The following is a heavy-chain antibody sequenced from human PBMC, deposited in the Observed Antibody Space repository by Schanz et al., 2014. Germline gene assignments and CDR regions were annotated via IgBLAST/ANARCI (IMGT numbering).Heavy chain of an antibody. V-gene: IGHV3-23*04. CDR2: FNDGGVNK. J-gene: IGHJ4*02. D-gene: IGHD6-13*01. Sequence: EVQLVESGGGLVQPGRSLRLSCSTSGFNFADCAMSWFRQAPGKGLEWVSSFNDGGVNKYYADSVKGRFTISRDNSKNTLYLQMNSLRAEDTAVYFCAKSQGSSFDSWGQGTLVTVSS. CDR1: GFNFADCA. CDR3: AKSQGSSFDS.